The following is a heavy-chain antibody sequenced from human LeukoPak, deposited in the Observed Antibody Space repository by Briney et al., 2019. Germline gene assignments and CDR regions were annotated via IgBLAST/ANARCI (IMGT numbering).Heavy chain of an antibody. D-gene: IGHD3-3*01. V-gene: IGHV3-43D*03. CDR3: AKSLYLEGGGFDY. CDR2: ITWDGGST. Sequence: GGSLRLSCAASGFTFEDYAMHWVRQAPGKGLEWVTLITWDGGSTYYADSVKGRFTISRDNSKNSLFLQMNSLRAEDTALYYCAKSLYLEGGGFDYWGQGTLVTVSS. J-gene: IGHJ4*02. CDR1: GFTFEDYA.